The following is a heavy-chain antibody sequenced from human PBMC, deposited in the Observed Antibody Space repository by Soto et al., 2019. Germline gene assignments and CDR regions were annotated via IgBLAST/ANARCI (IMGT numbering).Heavy chain of an antibody. CDR3: ARVDTLDYYYYYMDV. V-gene: IGHV1-8*01. D-gene: IGHD5-18*01. CDR2: MNPNSGNT. Sequence: QVQLVQSGAEVKKPGASVKVSCKASGYTFTSYDINWVRQATGHGLEWMGWMNPNSGNTGYAQKFQGRVTMTRNTSISTAYMELSSLRSEDTAVYYCARVDTLDYYYYYMDVWGKGTTVTVSS. CDR1: GYTFTSYD. J-gene: IGHJ6*03.